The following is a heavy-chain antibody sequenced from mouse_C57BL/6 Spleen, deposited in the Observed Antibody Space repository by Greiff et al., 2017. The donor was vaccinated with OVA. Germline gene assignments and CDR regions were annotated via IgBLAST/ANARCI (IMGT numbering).Heavy chain of an antibody. CDR3: ARYDGGPAMDY. CDR2: IRNKANGYTT. CDR1: GFTFTDYY. J-gene: IGHJ4*01. V-gene: IGHV7-3*01. Sequence: EVMLVESGGGLVQPGGSLSLSCAASGFTFTDYYMSWVRQPPGKALEWLGFIRNKANGYTTEYSASVKGRFTISRDNSQSILYLQMNALRAEDSATYYCARYDGGPAMDYWGQGTSVTVSS.